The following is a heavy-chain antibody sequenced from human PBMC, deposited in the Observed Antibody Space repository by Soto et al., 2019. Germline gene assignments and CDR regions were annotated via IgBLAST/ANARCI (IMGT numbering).Heavy chain of an antibody. CDR2: ISACNGHT. CDR3: GRERTWRARDFDH. V-gene: IGHV1-18*01. J-gene: IGHJ4*02. Sequence: QVQLVQSGGEVKRPGASVRVSCKTSGFTLTTYGISWVRRAPGQGLEGMGWISACNGHTDKAQKFEGRVTLTTDTSTNTVYMELRSLRFDDTAVYFCGRERTWRARDFDHWGQGTLVAVSS. CDR1: GFTLTTYG.